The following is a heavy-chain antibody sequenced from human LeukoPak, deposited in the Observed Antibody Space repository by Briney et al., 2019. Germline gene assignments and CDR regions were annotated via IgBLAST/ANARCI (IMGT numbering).Heavy chain of an antibody. CDR2: IIPHSGKA. V-gene: IGHV1-69*05. D-gene: IGHD2/OR15-2a*01. J-gene: IGHJ4*02. Sequence: ASVKVSCKASGYTFTSYGISWVRQAPGQGLEWMGAIIPHSGKANYAQKFQGRLSITTDESTSTAYMELNSLRSEDTATYYCARARDQFLFYPLAHWGQGSLVTVSS. CDR3: ARARDQFLFYPLAH. CDR1: GYTFTSYG.